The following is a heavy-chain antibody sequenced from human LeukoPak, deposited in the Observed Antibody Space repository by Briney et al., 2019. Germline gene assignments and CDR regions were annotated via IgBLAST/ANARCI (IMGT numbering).Heavy chain of an antibody. D-gene: IGHD5-12*01. J-gene: IGHJ6*04. V-gene: IGHV3-64D*06. CDR2: LSTNGGST. CDR1: GFTFSSYA. Sequence: PGGSPRLSCSASGFTFSSYAMHWVRQAPGMGLEYVSALSTNGGSTYYADSVKGRFTISRDNSKNTLYLQMSSLRVEDTAVYYCVKDRHIDLVVGYYYGMDVWGKGTTVTVTS. CDR3: VKDRHIDLVVGYYYGMDV.